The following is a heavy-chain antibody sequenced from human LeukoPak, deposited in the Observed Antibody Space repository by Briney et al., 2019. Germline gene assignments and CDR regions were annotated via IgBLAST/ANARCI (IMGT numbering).Heavy chain of an antibody. D-gene: IGHD3-9*01. CDR3: AKAFESNNLLSYYYTDV. V-gene: IGHV3-30*18. Sequence: PGGSLRLSCAASGFTFRSYGMHWVRQAPGKGLEWVAVISYDGSNKYYADSVKGRFTISRDSSKNTLYLQMNSLRAKDTAVYFCAKAFESNNLLSYYYTDVWGKGTTVTVSS. CDR1: GFTFRSYG. CDR2: ISYDGSNK. J-gene: IGHJ6*03.